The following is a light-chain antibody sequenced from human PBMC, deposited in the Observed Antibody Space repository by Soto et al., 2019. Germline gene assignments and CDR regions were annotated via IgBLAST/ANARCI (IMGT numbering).Light chain of an antibody. J-gene: IGKJ5*01. CDR3: QQYYSYPIP. CDR1: KGIRNG. Sequence: DIHITQTPTSLSASVGDRVAISGRASKGIRNGLGWYQQKPGKAPKLLIYAASTLQSGVPSRFSGSGSGTDFTLTIICLQSEDFATYYCQQYYSYPIPFGQGTRLE. V-gene: IGKV1-17*01. CDR2: AAS.